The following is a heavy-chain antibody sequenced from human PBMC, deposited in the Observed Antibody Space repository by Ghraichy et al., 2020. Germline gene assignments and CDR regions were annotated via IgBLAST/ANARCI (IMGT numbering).Heavy chain of an antibody. CDR2: IGGSGGTR. J-gene: IGHJ4*02. CDR1: GFTFSSTS. D-gene: IGHD6-19*01. CDR3: AKNKGSGWMYYFDY. Sequence: GGSLRLSCVASGFTFSSTSVSWVRQAPGRGLQWVSAIGGSGGTRYYADSVKGRFTISRDNSKNSLYLQMNSLRAEDTAVYYCAKNKGSGWMYYFDYWGKESLVTVS. V-gene: IGHV3-23*01.